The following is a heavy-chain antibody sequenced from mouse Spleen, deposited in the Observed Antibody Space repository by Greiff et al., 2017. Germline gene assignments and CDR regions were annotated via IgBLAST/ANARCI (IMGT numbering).Heavy chain of an antibody. CDR2: INPYNGGT. CDR3: ARRGNYEAMDY. J-gene: IGHJ4*01. CDR1: GYSFTGYT. Sequence: VQLQQSGPELVKPGASMKISCKASGYSFTGYTMNWVKQSHGKTLEWIGLINPYNGGTSYNQKFKGEATLTVDKSSSTAYMELLSLTSEDSAVYYCARRGNYEAMDYWGQGTSVTVSS. D-gene: IGHD2-1*01. V-gene: IGHV1-18*01.